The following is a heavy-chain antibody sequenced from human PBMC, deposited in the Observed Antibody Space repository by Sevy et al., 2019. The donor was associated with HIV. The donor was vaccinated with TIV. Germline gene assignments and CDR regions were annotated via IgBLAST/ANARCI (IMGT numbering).Heavy chain of an antibody. D-gene: IGHD6-13*01. Sequence: GGSLRLSCAASGFTFSSYSMNWVRQAPGKGLEWVSAISGSGGSTYYADSVKGRFTISRDNSKNTLYLQMNSLRAEDTAVYYCAKGSQSSSWYPYYFDYWGQGTLVTVSS. CDR2: ISGSGGST. V-gene: IGHV3-23*01. J-gene: IGHJ4*02. CDR3: AKGSQSSSWYPYYFDY. CDR1: GFTFSSYS.